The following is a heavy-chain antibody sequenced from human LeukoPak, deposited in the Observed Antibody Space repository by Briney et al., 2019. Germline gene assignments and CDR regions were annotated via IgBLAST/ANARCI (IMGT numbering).Heavy chain of an antibody. Sequence: PGGSLRLSCAASGFTLSSYSMNWVRQAPGKGLEWISYITTSSSTIHYADSVRGRFTISRDNSKNTLYLQMNSLRAEDTAVYYCAKDPYSNYEANRFDPWGQGTLVTVSS. J-gene: IGHJ5*02. CDR1: GFTLSSYS. CDR2: ITTSSSTI. V-gene: IGHV3-48*04. D-gene: IGHD4-11*01. CDR3: AKDPYSNYEANRFDP.